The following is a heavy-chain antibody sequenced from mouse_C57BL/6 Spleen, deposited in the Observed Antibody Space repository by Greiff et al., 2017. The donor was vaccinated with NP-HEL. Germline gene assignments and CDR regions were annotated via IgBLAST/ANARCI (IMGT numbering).Heavy chain of an antibody. CDR2: IYPGSGST. D-gene: IGHD2-4*01. CDR3: ARWHYDYPWFAV. J-gene: IGHJ3*01. CDR1: GYTFTSYW. Sequence: QVQLQQSGAELVKPGASVKMSCKASGYTFTSYWITWVKQRPGQGLEWIGDIYPGSGSTTYNDTFKSKATLTVDTSSSTAYMQLSSLTPEDSAVYYCARWHYDYPWFAVWGQGTLVTVSA. V-gene: IGHV1-55*01.